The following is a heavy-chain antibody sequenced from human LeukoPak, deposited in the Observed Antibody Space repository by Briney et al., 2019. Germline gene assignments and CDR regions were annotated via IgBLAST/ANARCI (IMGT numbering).Heavy chain of an antibody. CDR2: ISYDGTNK. CDR1: GFTFSSYA. V-gene: IGHV3-30-3*01. CDR3: ARDSLGRLTYSYGYGDY. Sequence: GGSLRLSCAASGFTFSSYAMHWVRQAPGKGLEWVAVISYDGTNKYYADSVKGRFTISRDNSKNTLYLQMNSLRAEDTAVYYCARDSLGRLTYSYGYGDYWGQGTLVTVSS. D-gene: IGHD5-18*01. J-gene: IGHJ4*02.